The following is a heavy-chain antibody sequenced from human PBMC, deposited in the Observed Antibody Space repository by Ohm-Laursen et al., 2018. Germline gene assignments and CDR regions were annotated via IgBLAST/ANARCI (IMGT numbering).Heavy chain of an antibody. J-gene: IGHJ4*02. CDR1: GFTFSSNW. CDR3: VRDRRGGSIELRA. CDR2: IKQDGSEK. V-gene: IGHV3-7*01. D-gene: IGHD6-6*01. Sequence: SLRLSCAASGFTFSSNWMTWVRQAPGKGLEWVANIKQDGSEKNYVDSVKGRFTIYRDNAKNSLYLQMNSLRAEDTAVYYCVRDRRGGSIELRAGGQGALVTVSS.